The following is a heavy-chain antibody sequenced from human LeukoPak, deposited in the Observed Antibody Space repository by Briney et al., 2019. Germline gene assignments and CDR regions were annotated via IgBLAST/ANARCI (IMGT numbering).Heavy chain of an antibody. V-gene: IGHV1-8*02. CDR3: ARRAKYYYGSGSYFVY. CDR1: GYTFTSYA. CDR2: MNPNSGNT. J-gene: IGHJ4*02. D-gene: IGHD3-10*01. Sequence: ASVKVSCKASGYTFTSYAMNWVRQATGQGLEWMGWMNPNSGNTGYAQKFQGRVTMTRNTSISTAYMELSSLRSEDTAVYYCARRAKYYYGSGSYFVYWGQGTLVTVSS.